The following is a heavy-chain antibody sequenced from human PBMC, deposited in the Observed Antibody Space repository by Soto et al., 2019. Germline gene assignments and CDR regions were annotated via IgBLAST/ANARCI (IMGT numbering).Heavy chain of an antibody. V-gene: IGHV4-4*02. CDR1: GGSISTSNW. Sequence: QVQLQESGPGLVKPSGTLSLTCAVSGGSISTSNWWSWVRQPPGKGLEWIGEVYHSGSTNYNPSFKSRVAMSVDKSKNQCSRKLNSVTAADTALYYCARPSTSGTRFDYWGQGSLVTVSS. CDR3: ARPSTSGTRFDY. J-gene: IGHJ4*02. CDR2: VYHSGST. D-gene: IGHD1-1*01.